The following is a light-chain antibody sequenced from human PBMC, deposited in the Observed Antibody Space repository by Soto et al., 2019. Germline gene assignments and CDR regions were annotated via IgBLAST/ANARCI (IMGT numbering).Light chain of an antibody. Sequence: DIQMTPSPSSLSASVGDRVTITCRASQSISSYLNWYQQKPGIAPKLLIFAAPSLQSGVPSRFSGDGSGTDFTLAISSLQTEDVATEYCHQSYSTPYMLGQVKKLEIK. V-gene: IGKV1-39*01. CDR1: QSISSY. CDR2: AAP. CDR3: HQSYSTPYM. J-gene: IGKJ2*01.